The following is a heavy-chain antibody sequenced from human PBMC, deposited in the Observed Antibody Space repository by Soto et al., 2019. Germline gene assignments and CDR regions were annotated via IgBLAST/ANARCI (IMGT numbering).Heavy chain of an antibody. CDR1: GDSVSSNSAA. J-gene: IGHJ6*02. D-gene: IGHD6-19*01. Sequence: SQTLSLTCAISGDSVSSNSAAWNWIRQSPSRGLEWLRRTYYRSKWYNDYAVSVKSRITINPDTSKNQFSLQLNSVTPEDTAVYYCAREGGSGWYSVEYYGMDVWGQGTTVTVSS. V-gene: IGHV6-1*01. CDR2: TYYRSKWYN. CDR3: AREGGSGWYSVEYYGMDV.